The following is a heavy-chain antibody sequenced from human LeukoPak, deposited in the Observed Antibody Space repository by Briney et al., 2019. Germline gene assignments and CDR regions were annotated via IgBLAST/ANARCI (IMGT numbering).Heavy chain of an antibody. J-gene: IGHJ6*02. CDR2: ISNTCGRT. CDR3: GEVPYSQYGSWRPPFMDV. CDR1: GFTLSNYA. V-gene: IGHV3-23*01. Sequence: PGGSLRLSCAPSGFTLSNYAMSCARDAPRKGLECGSTISNTCGRTYYAGSVRVRFTIPRNNSQNTLHRHMNRLKGENKPIYTCGEVPYSQYGSWRPPFMDVRGRGTTVAASS. D-gene: IGHD3-10*01.